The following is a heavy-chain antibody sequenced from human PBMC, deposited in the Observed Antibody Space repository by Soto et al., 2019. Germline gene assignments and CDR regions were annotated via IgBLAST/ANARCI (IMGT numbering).Heavy chain of an antibody. J-gene: IGHJ4*02. CDR3: ARELGPSDGSGYPSSD. V-gene: IGHV1-18*01. CDR1: GYTFTSYG. Sequence: ASVKVSCKASGYTFTSYGISWVRQAPGQGLEWMGWISAYNGNTNYAQKLQGRVTMTTDTSTSTAYMELRSLRSDDTAVYYCARELGPSDGSGYPSSDWARGSLDPVSA. D-gene: IGHD3-22*01. CDR2: ISAYNGNT.